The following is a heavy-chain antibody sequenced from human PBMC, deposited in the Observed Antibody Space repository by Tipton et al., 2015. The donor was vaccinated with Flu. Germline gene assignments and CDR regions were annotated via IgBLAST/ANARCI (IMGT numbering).Heavy chain of an antibody. CDR3: ARGMQTIFGVVTYGMDV. CDR2: IYSDSST. V-gene: IGHV3-53*01. Sequence: SLRLSCAASGFTVSSNYMIWVRQAPGRGLEWVSVIYSDSSTSYADSVKGRFTISRDNSKNTLFLQMNSLRAEDTAVYYCARGMQTIFGVVTYGMDVCGQGTTVIVSS. D-gene: IGHD3-3*01. J-gene: IGHJ6*02. CDR1: GFTVSSNY.